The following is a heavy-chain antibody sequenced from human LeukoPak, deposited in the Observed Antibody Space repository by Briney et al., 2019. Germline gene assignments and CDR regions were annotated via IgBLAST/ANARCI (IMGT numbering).Heavy chain of an antibody. D-gene: IGHD5-12*01. CDR1: GFTFSSYG. CDR3: AKGYDYLPVY. Sequence: GRSLRLSCAASGFTFSSYGMHWVRQAPGKGLEWVAVISYDGSNKYYADSVKGRFTISRDNSKNTLYLQMNSLRAEDTAAYYCAKGYDYLPVYWGQGTLVTVSS. V-gene: IGHV3-30*18. CDR2: ISYDGSNK. J-gene: IGHJ4*02.